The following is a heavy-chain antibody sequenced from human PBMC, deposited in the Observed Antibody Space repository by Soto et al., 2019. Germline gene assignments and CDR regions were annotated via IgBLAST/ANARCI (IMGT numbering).Heavy chain of an antibody. D-gene: IGHD6-6*01. Sequence: SGPTLVNPTQTLTLTCNFSGFSLSTSSMCVSWIRQPPGKALEWLARIDWDDDKYYSTSLKTRLTISKDTSKNQVVLTMTNMDPVDTATYYCARIRSIAARYYYYGMDVWGQGTTVTVSS. CDR1: GFSLSTSSMC. CDR2: IDWDDDK. V-gene: IGHV2-70*11. J-gene: IGHJ6*02. CDR3: ARIRSIAARYYYYGMDV.